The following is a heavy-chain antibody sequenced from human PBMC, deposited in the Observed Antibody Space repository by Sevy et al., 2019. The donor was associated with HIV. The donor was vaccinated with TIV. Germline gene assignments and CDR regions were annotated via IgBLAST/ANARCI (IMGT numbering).Heavy chain of an antibody. CDR1: GFSVSTSGVG. CDR3: AHGTGYYGSGSYYNRGGYYFDY. Sequence: SGPTLVNPTQTLTLTCTFSGFSVSTSGVGVGWIRQPPGKALEWLAVIYWNDDKRYSPSLKSRLTITKDTSKNQVVLTMINMDPVDTATYYCAHGTGYYGSGSYYNRGGYYFDYWGQGTLVTVSS. V-gene: IGHV2-5*01. D-gene: IGHD3-10*01. CDR2: IYWNDDK. J-gene: IGHJ4*02.